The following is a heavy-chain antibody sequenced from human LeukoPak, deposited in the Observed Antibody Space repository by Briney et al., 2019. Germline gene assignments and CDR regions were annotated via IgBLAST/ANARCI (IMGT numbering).Heavy chain of an antibody. Sequence: GGSLRLSCAASGFTFNSYAMSWVRQAPGKGLEWVSGISGSDNNTYYADSVKGRFTISRDNSKNTLYLQMNSLRAEDTAVYYCAKDLYSYGYFIWYFDLWGRGTLVTVSS. J-gene: IGHJ2*01. CDR2: ISGSDNNT. V-gene: IGHV3-23*01. CDR3: AKDLYSYGYFIWYFDL. CDR1: GFTFNSYA. D-gene: IGHD5-18*01.